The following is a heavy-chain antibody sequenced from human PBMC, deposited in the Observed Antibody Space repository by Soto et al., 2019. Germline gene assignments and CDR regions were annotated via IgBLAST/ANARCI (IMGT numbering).Heavy chain of an antibody. V-gene: IGHV4-4*07. CDR3: VRDVPAAGTDWFDP. J-gene: IGHJ5*02. D-gene: IGHD6-13*01. CDR1: GGSINNYW. CDR2: LHSTGAT. Sequence: SETLSLTCTASGGSINNYWWSWIRQAADKRLEWIGRLHSTGATNYNPSLRSRVTMPVDKSKNQFSLNLASVTAADTAVYYCVRDVPAAGTDWFDPWGQGTLVTVSS.